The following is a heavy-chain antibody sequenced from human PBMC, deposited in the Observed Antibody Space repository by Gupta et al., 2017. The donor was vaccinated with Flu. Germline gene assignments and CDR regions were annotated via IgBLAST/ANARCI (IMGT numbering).Heavy chain of an antibody. Sequence: EVQLVESGGGLVQPGGSLTLSCAVSGFPVSRRFMSWVRQAPGKGLEWVSVIYSGGTTYYADSVRGRFTISRDNSGNRLYLQMNSLRGEDSAVYYCARVLYTSYYAMDVWGQGTTVTVS. CDR1: GFPVSRRF. V-gene: IGHV3-66*02. J-gene: IGHJ6*02. CDR3: ARVLYTSYYAMDV. CDR2: IYSGGTT. D-gene: IGHD2-2*02.